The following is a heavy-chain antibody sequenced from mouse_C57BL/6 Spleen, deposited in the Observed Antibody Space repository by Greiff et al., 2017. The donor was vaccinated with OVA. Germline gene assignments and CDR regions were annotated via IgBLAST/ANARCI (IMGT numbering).Heavy chain of an antibody. V-gene: IGHV5-17*01. CDR2: ISSGSSTI. CDR1: GFTFSDYG. J-gene: IGHJ2*01. D-gene: IGHD1-1*01. CDR3: ARSYYGSSYVDFDY. Sequence: EVKLMESGGGLVKPGGSLKLSCAASGFTFSDYGMHWVRQAPEKGLEWVAYISSGSSTIYYADTVKGRFTISRDNAKNTLFLQMTSLRSEDTAMYYCARSYYGSSYVDFDYWGQGTTLTVSS.